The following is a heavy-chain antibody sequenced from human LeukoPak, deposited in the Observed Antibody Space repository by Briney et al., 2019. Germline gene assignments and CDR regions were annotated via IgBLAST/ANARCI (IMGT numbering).Heavy chain of an antibody. J-gene: IGHJ4*02. CDR3: ARDLTPRRKYDNSGYQNVPAF. CDR2: ISGYNGNT. V-gene: IGHV1-18*01. CDR1: GYIFTNFG. Sequence: GASVKVSCKASGYIFTNFGISWVRQARGQGLEWMGWISGYNGNTKYVQKFQGRVTMTTDTSTSTAYMELRSLRSDDTAVYYCARDLTPRRKYDNSGYQNVPAFWGQGTLVTVSS. D-gene: IGHD3-22*01.